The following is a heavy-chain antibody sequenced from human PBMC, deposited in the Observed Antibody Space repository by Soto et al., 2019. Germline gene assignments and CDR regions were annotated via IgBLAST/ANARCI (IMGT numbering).Heavy chain of an antibody. CDR2: ISGSGGST. Sequence: GGSLRLSCAASGFSFSSYAMSWVRQAPGKGLEWVSAISGSGGSTYYADSVKGRFTISRDNTKNALYLQMNSLRAEDTAVYYCAKSASSSSWLFDYWGQGIPVTVSS. CDR1: GFSFSSYA. D-gene: IGHD6-13*01. J-gene: IGHJ4*02. V-gene: IGHV3-23*01. CDR3: AKSASSSSWLFDY.